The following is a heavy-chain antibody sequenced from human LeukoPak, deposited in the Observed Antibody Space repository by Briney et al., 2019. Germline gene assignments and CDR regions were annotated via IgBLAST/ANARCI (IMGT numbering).Heavy chain of an antibody. CDR1: GFTFSSYA. Sequence: GGSLRLSCAASGFTFSSYAMHWVRQAPGKGLEWVAVISYDGSNKYYADSVKGRFTISRDNSKNTLYLQMNSLRAEDTAVYYCAKIAAAGTTYFDYWGQGTLVTVSS. CDR3: AKIAAAGTTYFDY. CDR2: ISYDGSNK. D-gene: IGHD6-13*01. V-gene: IGHV3-30*04. J-gene: IGHJ4*02.